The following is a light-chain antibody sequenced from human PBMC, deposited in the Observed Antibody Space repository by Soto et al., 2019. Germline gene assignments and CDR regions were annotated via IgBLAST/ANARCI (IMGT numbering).Light chain of an antibody. CDR2: ANN. J-gene: IGLJ1*01. CDR1: SSNIGGNT. CDR3: AAWDDNLNGLV. V-gene: IGLV1-44*01. Sequence: QSMLTQPPSASGTPGQRVTVSCSGSSSNIGGNTVHWYQQLPGTAPRLLIYANNQRPSGVPDRFSGSKSGTSASLAISGLQSEDEADYSCAAWDDNLNGLVFGSGTKPPS.